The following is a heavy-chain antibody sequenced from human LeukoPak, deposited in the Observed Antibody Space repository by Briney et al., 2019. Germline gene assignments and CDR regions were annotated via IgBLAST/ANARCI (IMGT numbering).Heavy chain of an antibody. CDR1: GFTLSRYT. V-gene: IGHV3-15*01. CDR3: TTGADIVVVPAAPDY. Sequence: GGSLRLSCAASGFTLSRYTMHWVRQAPGKGLEWVGRIKSKTDGGTTDYAAPVKGRFTISRDDSKNTLYLQMNSLKTEDTAVYYCTTGADIVVVPAAPDYWGQGTLVTVSS. D-gene: IGHD2-2*01. J-gene: IGHJ4*02. CDR2: IKSKTDGGTT.